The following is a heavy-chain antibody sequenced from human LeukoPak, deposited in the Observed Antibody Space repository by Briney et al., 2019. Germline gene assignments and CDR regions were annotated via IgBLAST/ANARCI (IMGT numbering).Heavy chain of an antibody. CDR1: GGSISSTSYY. CDR3: ARGYCSAGSCYSHFDY. V-gene: IGHV4-39*01. Sequence: PSETLSLTCTVSGGSISSTSYYWGWIRQPPGKGLEWIGIMYYGGSTYYNPSLKSRVTISVDTSKNQFSLKLTSVTAADTAVYYCARGYCSAGSCYSHFDYWGQGTLVTVSS. D-gene: IGHD2-15*01. CDR2: MYYGGST. J-gene: IGHJ4*02.